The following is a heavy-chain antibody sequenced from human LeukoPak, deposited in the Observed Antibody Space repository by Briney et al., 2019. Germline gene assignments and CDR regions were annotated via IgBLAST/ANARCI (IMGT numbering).Heavy chain of an antibody. D-gene: IGHD2-2*01. V-gene: IGHV7-4-1*04. CDR2: INTNTGNP. CDR3: AREGCSSTSCYDFDY. Sequence: ASVKVSCKASGYTFTSYAMNWVRQAPGQGLEWMGWINTNTGNPTYAQGFTGRFVFSLDTSVSMAYLQISSLKAEDTAVYYCAREGCSSTSCYDFDYWGQGTLVTVSS. J-gene: IGHJ4*02. CDR1: GYTFTSYA.